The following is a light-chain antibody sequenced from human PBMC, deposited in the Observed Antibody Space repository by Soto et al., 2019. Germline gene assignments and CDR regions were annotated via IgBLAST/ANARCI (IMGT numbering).Light chain of an antibody. Sequence: QSVLTQPASVSGSPGQSITISCTGTSSDVGVYNYVSWYQQHPGKAPKLMIYDVNNRPSGVSNRFSGSKSGNTASLTISGLQAEDEAEYYCSSYVFRSTYVFGTGTKVTVL. J-gene: IGLJ1*01. V-gene: IGLV2-14*01. CDR2: DVN. CDR1: SSDVGVYNY. CDR3: SSYVFRSTYV.